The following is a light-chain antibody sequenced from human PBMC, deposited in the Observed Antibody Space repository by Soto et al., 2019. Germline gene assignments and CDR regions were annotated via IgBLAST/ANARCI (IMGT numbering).Light chain of an antibody. Sequence: SVLTQPAPVSGAAGQSIPISCTGTSNDVGGYNYVSWYQHHPGKAPKLMIYEVSDRPSGVSNRFSGSKAGNTASLTISGLQAEDEADYYCSSYTGSNIRYVFGTGTKVTVL. CDR1: SNDVGGYNY. CDR3: SSYTGSNIRYV. V-gene: IGLV2-14*01. CDR2: EVS. J-gene: IGLJ1*01.